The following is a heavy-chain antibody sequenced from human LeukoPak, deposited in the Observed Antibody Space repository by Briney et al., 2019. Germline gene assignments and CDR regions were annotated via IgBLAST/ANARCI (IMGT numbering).Heavy chain of an antibody. CDR1: GFTFSSYA. Sequence: GGSLRLSCAASGFTFSSYAMSWVRQAPGKGLEWVSAISGSGGSAYYADSVKGRFTISRDNSKNTLYLQMNSLRAEDTAVYYCAKDSNYGGNFNWGQGTLVTVSS. CDR3: AKDSNYGGNFN. CDR2: ISGSGGSA. D-gene: IGHD4-23*01. V-gene: IGHV3-23*01. J-gene: IGHJ4*02.